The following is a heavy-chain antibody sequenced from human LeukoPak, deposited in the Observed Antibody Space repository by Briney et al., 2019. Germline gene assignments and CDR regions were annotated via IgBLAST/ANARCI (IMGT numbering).Heavy chain of an antibody. CDR2: IGTSSNSI. CDR1: GFTFSDYI. J-gene: IGHJ4*02. Sequence: PGGSLRLSCAASGFTFSDYIMNWVRQAPGKGLEWVSFIGTSSNSIYYADSVKGRFTISRDNAKNSLYLQMNSLRVEDTATYYCAKEGSCSGGSCYSDYWGQGTLVTVSS. CDR3: AKEGSCSGGSCYSDY. V-gene: IGHV3-21*06. D-gene: IGHD2-15*01.